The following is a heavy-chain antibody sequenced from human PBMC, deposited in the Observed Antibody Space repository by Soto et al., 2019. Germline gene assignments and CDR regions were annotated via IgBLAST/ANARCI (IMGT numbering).Heavy chain of an antibody. CDR1: GFTFSSYD. V-gene: IGHV3-30*18. CDR2: ISYDGSKK. CDR3: AKAYSGPFDI. D-gene: IGHD1-26*01. J-gene: IGHJ3*02. Sequence: PGGSLRLSCAASGFTFSSYDIHWVRQAPGKGLEWVAVISYDGSKKYYADSVKGQFTISRDNSKNTLYLQMNSLRAEDTAVYYCAKAYSGPFDIWGQGILVTVSS.